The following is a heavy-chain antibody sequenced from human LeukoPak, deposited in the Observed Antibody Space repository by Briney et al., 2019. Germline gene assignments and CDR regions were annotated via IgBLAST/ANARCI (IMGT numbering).Heavy chain of an antibody. Sequence: ASVKVSCKASGYTFTGYYMYWVRQAPGQGLEWMGWINPNSGGTNYAQKFQGRVTMTRDTSISTAYMELSRLRSDDTAVYYCARYTKTYYYGSGSYSSDDAFDIWGQGTMVTVSS. J-gene: IGHJ3*02. D-gene: IGHD3-10*01. V-gene: IGHV1-2*02. CDR3: ARYTKTYYYGSGSYSSDDAFDI. CDR1: GYTFTGYY. CDR2: INPNSGGT.